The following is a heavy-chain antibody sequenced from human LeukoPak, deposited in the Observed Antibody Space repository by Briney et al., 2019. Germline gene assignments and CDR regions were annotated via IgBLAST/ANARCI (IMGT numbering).Heavy chain of an antibody. CDR3: AKDLSVYGPYWYFDL. Sequence: GGSLRLSCAASGFTFSSYGMSWVRQAPGKGLEWVSSISGSVGTIYYADSVKGRFTISRDNSKNTLYLQMNNLRAEDSAVCYCAKDLSVYGPYWYFDLWGRGTLVTVSS. D-gene: IGHD2/OR15-2a*01. V-gene: IGHV3-23*01. CDR1: GFTFSSYG. CDR2: ISGSVGTI. J-gene: IGHJ2*01.